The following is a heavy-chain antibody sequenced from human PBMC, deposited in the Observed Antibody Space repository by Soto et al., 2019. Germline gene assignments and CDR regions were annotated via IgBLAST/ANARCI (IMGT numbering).Heavy chain of an antibody. CDR3: ASGDSSGWGESWFDP. CDR1: GGTFSSYA. V-gene: IGHV1-69*12. J-gene: IGHJ5*02. D-gene: IGHD6-19*01. CDR2: IIPIFGTA. Sequence: QVQLVQSGAEVKKPGSSVKVSCKASGGTFSSYAISWVRQAPGQGLEWMGGIIPIFGTANYAQKFQGRVTITADEPRSTAYRELSSLRSEDTAVYYCASGDSSGWGESWFDPWGKGTLVTVSS.